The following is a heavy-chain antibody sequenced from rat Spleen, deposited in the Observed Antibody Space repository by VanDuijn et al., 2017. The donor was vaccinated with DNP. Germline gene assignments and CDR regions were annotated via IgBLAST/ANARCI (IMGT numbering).Heavy chain of an antibody. V-gene: IGHV5S13*01. D-gene: IGHD1-10*01. CDR1: GFAFSNYD. CDR2: ITSSGGST. Sequence: EVQVVESGGGLVQAGRSLKLSCAASGFAFSNYDMAWVRQVPGKGLELVASITSSGGSTSYPDSVQGRFTISRDNAKNTQYLQMDSLRSEDMATYYCARPHSHNYGGFGYWGRGTLVTVSS. CDR3: ARPHSHNYGGFGY. J-gene: IGHJ3*01.